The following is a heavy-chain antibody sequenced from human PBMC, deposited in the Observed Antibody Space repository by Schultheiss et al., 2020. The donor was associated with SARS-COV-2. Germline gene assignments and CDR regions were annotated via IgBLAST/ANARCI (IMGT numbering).Heavy chain of an antibody. D-gene: IGHD2-15*01. J-gene: IGHJ5*02. CDR2: ISYDGSNK. CDR3: ARDEWVGENNWFDP. Sequence: GESLKISCAASGFTFSDYYMSWIRQAPGKGLEWVAVISYDGSNKYYADSVKGRFTISRDNSKNTLYLQMNSLRAEDTAVYYCARDEWVGENNWFDPWGQGTLVTVSS. CDR1: GFTFSDYY. V-gene: IGHV3-30*03.